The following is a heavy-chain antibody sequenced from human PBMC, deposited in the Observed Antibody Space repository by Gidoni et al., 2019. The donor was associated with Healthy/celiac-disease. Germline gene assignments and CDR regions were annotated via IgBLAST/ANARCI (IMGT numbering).Heavy chain of an antibody. D-gene: IGHD1-26*01. CDR1: GGSISSGSYY. Sequence: QVQLQESGPGLVKPSQTLSLTCTVSGGSISSGSYYWSWIRQPAGKGLEWIGRIYTSGSTNYNPSLKSRVTISVDTSENQFSLKLSSVTAADTAVYYCARVGSYYESWGQGTLVTVSS. CDR2: IYTSGST. J-gene: IGHJ4*02. CDR3: ARVGSYYES. V-gene: IGHV4-61*02.